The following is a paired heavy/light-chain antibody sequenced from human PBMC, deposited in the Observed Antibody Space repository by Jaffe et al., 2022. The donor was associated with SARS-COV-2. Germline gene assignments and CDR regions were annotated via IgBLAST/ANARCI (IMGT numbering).Heavy chain of an antibody. V-gene: IGHV3-23*04. CDR1: GFRFSIYA. D-gene: IGHD2-2*01. J-gene: IGHJ4*02. CDR3: FQADCSSTSCYEY. CDR2: ITGSGEST. Sequence: EVQLVESGGDLVQPGGSLRLSCAASGFRFSIYAMSWVRQAPGKGLEWVSSITGSGESTYYADSVKGRFTISRDNSKNTLYLEMNSLRPEDTAIYFCFQADCSSTSCYEYWGQGTLVAVS.
Light chain of an antibody. Sequence: DIQMTQSPSSLSASVGDRVTITCRASHGISNYVAWFQQKAGKAPTSLIYGASTLQSGVPSRFSGSGSGTDFSLTISSLQPEDCATYYCQQYDSYPNTFGQGTKLEIK. CDR2: GAS. J-gene: IGKJ2*01. CDR1: HGISNY. V-gene: IGKV1-16*01. CDR3: QQYDSYPNT.